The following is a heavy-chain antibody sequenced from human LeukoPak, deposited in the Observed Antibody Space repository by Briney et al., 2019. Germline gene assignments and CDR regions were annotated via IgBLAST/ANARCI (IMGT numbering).Heavy chain of an antibody. D-gene: IGHD6-6*01. CDR2: MYSSGST. V-gene: IGHV4-59*01. J-gene: IGHJ4*02. CDR3: ARAFSSSSFYFNY. CDR1: GGSISSYY. Sequence: PSQTLSLTCTVSGGSISSYYWSWIRQPPGKGLEWLGYMYSSGSTSYNPSLKSRVTISVDTSKNQFSLKLTSVTAADTAVYYCARAFSSSSFYFNYWGQGTLVTVSS.